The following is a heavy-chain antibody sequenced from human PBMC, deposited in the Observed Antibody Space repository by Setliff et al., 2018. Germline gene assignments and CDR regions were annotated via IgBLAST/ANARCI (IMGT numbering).Heavy chain of an antibody. CDR1: GFTFSNAW. CDR3: VRDTTSGWMLTN. V-gene: IGHV3-7*01. J-gene: IGHJ4*02. CDR2: IKQDGSEK. D-gene: IGHD6-25*01. Sequence: PGGSLRLSCTASGFTFSNAWMSWVRQAPGKGLEWVANIKQDGSEKYYVDSVRGRFTISRDNARDSLYLQMNSLRAEDTAVYYCVRDTTSGWMLTNWGQGTLVTVSS.